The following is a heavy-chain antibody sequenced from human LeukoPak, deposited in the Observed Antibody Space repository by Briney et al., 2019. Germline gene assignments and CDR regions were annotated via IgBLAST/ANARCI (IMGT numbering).Heavy chain of an antibody. CDR2: INHSGST. Sequence: SETLSLTCAVYGGSFSGYYWSWIRQPPGKGLEWIGEINHSGSTNYNPSLKSRVTISVDTSKNQFSLKLSSVTAADTAVYYCARRRGGYSGYDWGVWYFDYWGQGTLVTVSS. D-gene: IGHD5-12*01. J-gene: IGHJ4*02. CDR3: ARRRGGYSGYDWGVWYFDY. CDR1: GGSFSGYY. V-gene: IGHV4-34*01.